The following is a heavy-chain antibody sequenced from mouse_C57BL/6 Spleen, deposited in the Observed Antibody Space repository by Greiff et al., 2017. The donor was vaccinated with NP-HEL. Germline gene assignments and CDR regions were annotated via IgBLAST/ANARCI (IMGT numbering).Heavy chain of an antibody. CDR2: ISGGGGNT. J-gene: IGHJ2*01. Sequence: EVQVVESGGGLVKPGGSLKLSCAASGFTFSSYTMSWVRQTPEKRLEWVATISGGGGNTYYPDSVKGRFTISRDNAKNTLYLQMSSLRSEDTALYYCARQDGYYDYWGQGTTLTVSS. CDR1: GFTFSSYT. D-gene: IGHD2-3*01. CDR3: ARQDGYYDY. V-gene: IGHV5-9*01.